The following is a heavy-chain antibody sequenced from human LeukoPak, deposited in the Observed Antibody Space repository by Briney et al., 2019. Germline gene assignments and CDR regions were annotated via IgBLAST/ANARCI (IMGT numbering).Heavy chain of an antibody. D-gene: IGHD4-17*01. Sequence: GGSLRLSCAASGFTFTNAWMSWVRQAPGKGPEWVGRVKSKTNGGTIDYAAPVKGRFTISRDDSKKTLYLQMNSLKTEDTAVYYCTKFDYAAFEYWGQGALVTVSS. CDR2: VKSKTNGGTI. CDR3: TKFDYAAFEY. J-gene: IGHJ4*02. V-gene: IGHV3-15*01. CDR1: GFTFTNAW.